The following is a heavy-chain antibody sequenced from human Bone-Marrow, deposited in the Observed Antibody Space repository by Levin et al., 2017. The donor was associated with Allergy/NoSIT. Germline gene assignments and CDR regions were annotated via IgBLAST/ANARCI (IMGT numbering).Heavy chain of an antibody. D-gene: IGHD1-1*01. CDR3: ASRIASPGGLDV. CDR1: GITSNNYT. CDR2: IRSTSNYI. J-gene: IGHJ6*02. V-gene: IGHV3-21*01. Sequence: GGSLRLSCVVSGITSNNYTLTWVRQAPGMGLEWVSSIRSTSNYIHYADSVKGRFTISRDNAKKSLYLQMNSLRVEDTAMYYCASRIASPGGLDVWGQGTTVTVSS.